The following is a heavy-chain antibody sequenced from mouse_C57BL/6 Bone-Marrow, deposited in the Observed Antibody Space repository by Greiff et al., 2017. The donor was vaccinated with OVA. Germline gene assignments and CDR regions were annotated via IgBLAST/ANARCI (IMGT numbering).Heavy chain of an antibody. J-gene: IGHJ2*01. V-gene: IGHV1-64*01. Sequence: QVQLQQPGADLVKPGASVKLSCKASGYTFTSYWMHWVKQRPGQGLEWIGMIHPNSGSTNYNEKFKSKATLTVDKSSSTAYMQLSSLTSEDSAVYYCARFSTGTFDYWGQGTTLTVSS. D-gene: IGHD4-1*02. CDR1: GYTFTSYW. CDR3: ARFSTGTFDY. CDR2: IHPNSGST.